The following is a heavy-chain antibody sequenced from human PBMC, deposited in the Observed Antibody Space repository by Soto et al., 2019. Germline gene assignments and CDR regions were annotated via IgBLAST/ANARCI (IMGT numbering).Heavy chain of an antibody. CDR2: ISYSGST. CDR3: ARDWDSSGVFGP. V-gene: IGHV4-59*01. D-gene: IGHD3-10*01. J-gene: IGHJ5*02. Sequence: PSETLFLTCSFSGASITTDNWSWLRQPPGKGLEWVGSISYSGSTKYSHTLESRVMISLDTSKNQFSLRLTSVTAADTALYYCARDWDSSGVFGPWGQGALVTVSS. CDR1: GASITTDN.